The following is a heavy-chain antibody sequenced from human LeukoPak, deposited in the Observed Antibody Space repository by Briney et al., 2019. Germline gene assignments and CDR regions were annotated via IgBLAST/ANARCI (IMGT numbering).Heavy chain of an antibody. V-gene: IGHV3-64D*06. CDR3: VPKGTEGY. CDR2: ISPDGGNT. J-gene: IGHJ4*02. CDR1: GFTFSSYA. Sequence: GGSLRLSCSASGFTFSSYAMHWVRQAPGKGLEFVSAISPDGGNTYYADSVKGRFSISRDNSKNTLYLQMSSLRPEDTAVYYCVPKGTEGYWGQGTLVTVSS.